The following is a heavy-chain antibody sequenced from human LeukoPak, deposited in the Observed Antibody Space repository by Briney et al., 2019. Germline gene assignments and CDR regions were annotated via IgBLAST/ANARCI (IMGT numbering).Heavy chain of an antibody. Sequence: SETLSLTCTVSGGSISSYCWSWIRQPPGKGLEWIGYIYYSGSTNYNPSLKSRVTISVDTSKNQLPLKLSSVTAADTAVYYCARGYFDWLPDYWGQGTLVTVSS. CDR1: GGSISSYC. CDR3: ARGYFDWLPDY. J-gene: IGHJ4*02. D-gene: IGHD3-9*01. CDR2: IYYSGST. V-gene: IGHV4-59*01.